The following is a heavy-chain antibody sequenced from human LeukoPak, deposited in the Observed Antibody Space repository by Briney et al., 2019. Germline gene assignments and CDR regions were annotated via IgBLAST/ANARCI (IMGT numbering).Heavy chain of an antibody. CDR1: GGSFSVYY. J-gene: IGHJ4*02. CDR3: ARASITMIVPDY. Sequence: PSETLSLTCAVYGGSFSVYYWSWIRQPPGKGLEWIGEINHSGSTNYNPSLKSRVTISVDTSKNQFSLKLSSVTAADTAVYYCARASITMIVPDYWGQGTLVTVSS. CDR2: INHSGST. V-gene: IGHV4-34*01. D-gene: IGHD3-22*01.